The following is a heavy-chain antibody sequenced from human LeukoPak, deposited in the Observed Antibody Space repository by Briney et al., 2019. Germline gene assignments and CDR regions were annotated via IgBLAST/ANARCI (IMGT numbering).Heavy chain of an antibody. J-gene: IGHJ1*01. CDR3: ASEPNGNSLYQH. V-gene: IGHV3-33*01. D-gene: IGHD4-23*01. Sequence: GGSLRLSCAASGFTFSSYGMHWVRQAPGKGLEWVAAIWYDGSNKYYADSVKGRFTISRDNSKNTLYLQMNSLRAEDTAVYYCASEPNGNSLYQHWGQGTLVTVSS. CDR2: IWYDGSNK. CDR1: GFTFSSYG.